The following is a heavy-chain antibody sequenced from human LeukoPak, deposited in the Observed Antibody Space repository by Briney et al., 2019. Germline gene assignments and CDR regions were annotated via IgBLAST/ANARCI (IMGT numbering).Heavy chain of an antibody. J-gene: IGHJ6*02. Sequence: PSETLSLTCAVYGGSFSGYYWSWIRQPPGKGLEWIGEINHSGSTNYNPSLKSRVTISVDTSKNQFSLKLSSVTAADTAVYYCARGLIAARPYYHYGMDVWGQGTTVTVSS. D-gene: IGHD6-6*01. CDR3: ARGLIAARPYYHYGMDV. CDR2: INHSGST. CDR1: GGSFSGYY. V-gene: IGHV4-34*01.